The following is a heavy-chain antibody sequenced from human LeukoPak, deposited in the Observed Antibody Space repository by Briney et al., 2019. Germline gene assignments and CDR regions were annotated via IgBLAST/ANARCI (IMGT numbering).Heavy chain of an antibody. CDR2: ISYDGSNK. CDR3: ARDIAAYEMATMDY. CDR1: GFTFSRYA. V-gene: IGHV3-30*04. Sequence: PGGSLRLSCAASGFTFSRYAMHWVRQAPGKGLEWVAVISYDGSNKYYADSVKGRFTISRDNSKNTLYLQMNSLRAEDTAVYYFARDIAAYEMATMDYWGQGTLVTVSS. D-gene: IGHD5-24*01. J-gene: IGHJ4*02.